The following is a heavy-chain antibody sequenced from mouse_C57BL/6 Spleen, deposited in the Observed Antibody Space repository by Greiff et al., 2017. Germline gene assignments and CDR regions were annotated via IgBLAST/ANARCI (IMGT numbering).Heavy chain of an antibody. J-gene: IGHJ4*01. V-gene: IGHV1-55*01. D-gene: IGHD1-1*01. CDR3: ARGGAVVASGCAMDY. Sequence: VKLQESGAELVKPGASVKMSCKASGYTFTSYWITWVKQRPGQGLEWIGDIYPGSGSTNYNEKFKSKATLTVDTSSSTAYMQLSSLTSEDSAVYYCARGGAVVASGCAMDYWGQGTSVTVSS. CDR1: GYTFTSYW. CDR2: IYPGSGST.